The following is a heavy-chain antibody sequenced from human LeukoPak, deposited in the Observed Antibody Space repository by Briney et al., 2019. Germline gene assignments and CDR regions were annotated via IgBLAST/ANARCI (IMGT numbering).Heavy chain of an antibody. CDR3: ARDRITDCSTTSCTIANWFDP. D-gene: IGHD2-2*01. Sequence: ASVKVSCKASGYTFIDYYMHWVRQALGQGLEWMGWINPNSGGTDYAQKFQGRVTMTRDTSIDTAYMGLSRLTSDDTAVYYCARDRITDCSTTSCTIANWFDPWGQGTLVTVSS. CDR1: GYTFIDYY. J-gene: IGHJ5*02. CDR2: INPNSGGT. V-gene: IGHV1-2*02.